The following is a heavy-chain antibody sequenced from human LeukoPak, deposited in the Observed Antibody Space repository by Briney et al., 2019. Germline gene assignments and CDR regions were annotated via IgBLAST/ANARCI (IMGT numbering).Heavy chain of an antibody. V-gene: IGHV3-30*04. CDR2: TSYDGSNK. D-gene: IGHD6-13*01. Sequence: GRSLRLSCAASGFTFSNYAMHWVRQAPGKGLEWVAVTSYDGSNKYYADSVKGRFTISRDNSKNTLYLQMNSLRVEDTAVYYCAKDRNEYSSSWYQVDYWGQGALVTVSS. CDR3: AKDRNEYSSSWYQVDY. CDR1: GFTFSNYA. J-gene: IGHJ4*02.